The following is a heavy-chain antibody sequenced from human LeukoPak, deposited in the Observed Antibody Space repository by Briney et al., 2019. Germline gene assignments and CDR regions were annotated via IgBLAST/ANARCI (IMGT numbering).Heavy chain of an antibody. V-gene: IGHV3-48*01. CDR2: IGISSGNT. D-gene: IGHD5-12*01. J-gene: IGHJ4*01. Sequence: GGSLRLSCAASGFNFIDYSMNWVRQAPAKGLEWISYIGISSGNTKYADSVKGRFTISRDKARNSLYLQMNSLRVEDTAVYYCARDHRYAFDNWGHGTLVTVSS. CDR3: ARDHRYAFDN. CDR1: GFNFIDYS.